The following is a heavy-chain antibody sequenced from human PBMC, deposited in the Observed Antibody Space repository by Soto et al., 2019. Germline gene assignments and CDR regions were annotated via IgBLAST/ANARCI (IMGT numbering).Heavy chain of an antibody. CDR3: ARGSIAAAGTVDY. V-gene: IGHV1-8*01. J-gene: IGHJ4*02. Sequence: ASVKVSCKDSGYTLTSYDINWVRQATGQGLEWMGWMNPNSGNTGYAQKFQGRVTMTRNTSISTAYMELSSLRSEDTAVYYCARGSIAAAGTVDYWGQGTLVTVSS. CDR1: GYTLTSYD. D-gene: IGHD6-13*01. CDR2: MNPNSGNT.